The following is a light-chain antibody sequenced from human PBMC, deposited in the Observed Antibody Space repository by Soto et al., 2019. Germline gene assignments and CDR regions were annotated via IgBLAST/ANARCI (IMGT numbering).Light chain of an antibody. J-gene: IGLJ1*01. V-gene: IGLV2-14*01. CDR2: DVS. Sequence: QSVLTQPASVSGSPGQSITISCTGTSSDVGGYNYVSRYQQHPGKAPKLMIYDVSNRPSGVSNRFSGSKSGNTASLTISGLQAEDEADYYCSSYTSSSIVFGTGTKVTVL. CDR3: SSYTSSSIV. CDR1: SSDVGGYNY.